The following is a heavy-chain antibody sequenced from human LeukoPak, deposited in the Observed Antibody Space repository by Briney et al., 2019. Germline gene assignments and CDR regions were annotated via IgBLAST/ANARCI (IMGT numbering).Heavy chain of an antibody. J-gene: IGHJ6*02. CDR2: IYYSGST. Sequence: SETLSLTCTVSGGPISSGGYYWSWIRQHPGKGLEWIGYIYYSGSTYYNPSLKSRVTISVDTSKNQFSLKLSSVTAADTAVYYCARDQLWLRGYYYGMDVWGQGTTVTVSS. D-gene: IGHD5-18*01. V-gene: IGHV4-31*03. CDR1: GGPISSGGYY. CDR3: ARDQLWLRGYYYGMDV.